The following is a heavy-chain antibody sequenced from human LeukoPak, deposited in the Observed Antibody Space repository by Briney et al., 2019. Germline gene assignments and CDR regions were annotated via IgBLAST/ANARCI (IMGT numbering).Heavy chain of an antibody. CDR1: GFTFSSYA. D-gene: IGHD4-23*01. Sequence: GGSLRLSCAASGFTFSSYAMSGNSQAPGKGPQWVSAIRSNSRYIYYLDPVKGRFTVSRDNAKNALFLQMNSLRVDDTAVYHCARDRRDHGGNPPDSWGPGTLVTVSS. CDR3: ARDRRDHGGNPPDS. V-gene: IGHV3-21*01. J-gene: IGHJ4*02. CDR2: IRSNSRYI.